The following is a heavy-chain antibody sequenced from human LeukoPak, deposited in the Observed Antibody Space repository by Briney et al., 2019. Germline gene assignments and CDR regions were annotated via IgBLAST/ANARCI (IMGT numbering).Heavy chain of an antibody. CDR2: ISYDGSNK. D-gene: IGHD6-19*01. J-gene: IGHJ4*02. Sequence: GRSLRLSCAASGFTFSSYGMHWVRQAPGKGLEWVAVISYDGSNKYYADSVKGRFTISRDNAKNSLYLQMNSLRAEDTAVYYCAKSIAVAAKPYYFDYWGQGTLVTVSS. V-gene: IGHV3-30*18. CDR3: AKSIAVAAKPYYFDY. CDR1: GFTFSSYG.